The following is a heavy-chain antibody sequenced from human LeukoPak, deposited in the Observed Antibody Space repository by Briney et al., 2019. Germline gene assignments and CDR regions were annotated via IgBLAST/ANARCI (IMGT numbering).Heavy chain of an antibody. D-gene: IGHD6-13*01. CDR2: ISTYNGNT. V-gene: IGHV1-18*01. CDR1: GYTFSNYG. CDR3: ARDLGSGIAEPFDH. Sequence: ASVKVSCKASGYTFSNYGIIWVRQAPGQGLEWMGWISTYNGNTNYVQKLQGRVTVTTDTSTSTIYMELRSLGSDDTAVYYCARDLGSGIAEPFDHWGQGTLVTVSS. J-gene: IGHJ4*02.